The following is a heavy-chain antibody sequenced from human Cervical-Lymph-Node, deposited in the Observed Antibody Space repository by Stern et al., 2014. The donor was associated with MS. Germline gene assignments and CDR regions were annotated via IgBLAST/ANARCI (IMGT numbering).Heavy chain of an antibody. V-gene: IGHV3-66*02. Sequence: MQLVHYGGGLVQPGGSLRLSCAVSGITVSNNYMAWVRQAPGKGLEWLAGGCADGTTKYADSLKGRFTTSRDISKNTVYLQMNGLRADDTAVYFCARDRGEGAFYDYWGQGTLVTVSS. J-gene: IGHJ4*02. CDR2: GCADGTT. D-gene: IGHD3-10*01. CDR3: ARDRGEGAFYDY. CDR1: GITVSNNY.